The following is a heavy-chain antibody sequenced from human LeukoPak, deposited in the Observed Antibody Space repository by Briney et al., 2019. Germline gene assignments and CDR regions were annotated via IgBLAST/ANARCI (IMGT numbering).Heavy chain of an antibody. D-gene: IGHD2-2*01. Sequence: GGSLRLSCAAPGFTFSSYSMNWVRQAPGKGLEWVSSISSSSSYIYYADSVKGRFTISRDNAKNSLYLQMNSLRAEDTAVYYCARLLGYCSSTSCYFDYWGQGTLVTVSS. CDR3: ARLLGYCSSTSCYFDY. V-gene: IGHV3-21*01. J-gene: IGHJ4*02. CDR1: GFTFSSYS. CDR2: ISSSSSYI.